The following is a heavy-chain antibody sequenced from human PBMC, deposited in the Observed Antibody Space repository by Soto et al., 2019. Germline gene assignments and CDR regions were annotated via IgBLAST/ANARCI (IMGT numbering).Heavy chain of an antibody. J-gene: IGHJ4*02. D-gene: IGHD1-26*01. V-gene: IGHV1-2*02. CDR2: INPNSGGT. CDR1: GYTFTGYY. Sequence: ASVKVSCKASGYTFTGYYMHWVLQAPGQGLEWMGWINPNSGGTNYAQKFQGRVTMTRDTSISTAYMELSRLRSDDTAVYYCARDGKRVGVTGVGYWGQGTLVTVSS. CDR3: ARDGKRVGVTGVGY.